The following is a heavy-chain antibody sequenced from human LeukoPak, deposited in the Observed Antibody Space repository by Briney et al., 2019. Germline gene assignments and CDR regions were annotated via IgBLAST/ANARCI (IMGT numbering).Heavy chain of an antibody. CDR2: IYYSGST. CDR3: ARAEEDSSGYYRSYYFDY. CDR1: GGSISSGGYS. V-gene: IGHV4-31*11. Sequence: PSETLSLTCAVSGGSISSGGYSWSWIRQHPGKGLEWIGYIYYSGSTYYNPSLKSRVTISVDTSKNQFSLKLSSVTAADTAVYYCARAEEDSSGYYRSYYFDYWGQGTLVTVSS. D-gene: IGHD3-22*01. J-gene: IGHJ4*02.